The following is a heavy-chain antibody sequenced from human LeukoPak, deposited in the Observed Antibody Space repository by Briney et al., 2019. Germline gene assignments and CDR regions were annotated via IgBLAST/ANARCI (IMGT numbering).Heavy chain of an antibody. Sequence: GGSLRLSCAASGFTFSSYAMSWVRQAPGKGLEWVANIKQDGSEKYYVDSVKGRFTISRDNAKNSLYLQMNSLRAEDTAVYYCARVVVGYFDYWGQGTLVTVSS. CDR1: GFTFSSYA. J-gene: IGHJ4*02. D-gene: IGHD2-2*01. CDR3: ARVVVGYFDY. CDR2: IKQDGSEK. V-gene: IGHV3-7*01.